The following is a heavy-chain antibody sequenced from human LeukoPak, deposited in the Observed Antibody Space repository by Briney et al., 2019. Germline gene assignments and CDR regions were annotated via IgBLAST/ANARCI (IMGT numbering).Heavy chain of an antibody. CDR1: GFTISSYI. J-gene: IGHJ4*02. CDR3: AKGWGAY. CDR2: ISEGGGST. D-gene: IGHD7-27*01. V-gene: IGHV3-23*01. Sequence: GGSLRLSCAVSGFTISSYIMTWVRQAPGKGLEWVSGISEGGGSTSYADSVKGRFAISRDNSKNTLYLQMNSLRAEDTAVYYCAKGWGAYWGQGTLVTVSS.